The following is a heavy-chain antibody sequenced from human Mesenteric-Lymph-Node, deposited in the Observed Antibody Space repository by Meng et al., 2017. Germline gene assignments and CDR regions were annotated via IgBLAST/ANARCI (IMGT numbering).Heavy chain of an antibody. V-gene: IGHV3-7*01. CDR3: ARRQGSDWYFGACDI. Sequence: GGSLRLSCAASGFTFSSYWMSWVRQAPGKGLEWVANIKQDGSEKYYVDSVKGRFTISRDNAKNSLYLQMNSLRAEDTAVYYCARRQGSDWYFGACDIWGQGTMVTVSS. D-gene: IGHD6-19*01. J-gene: IGHJ3*02. CDR2: IKQDGSEK. CDR1: GFTFSSYW.